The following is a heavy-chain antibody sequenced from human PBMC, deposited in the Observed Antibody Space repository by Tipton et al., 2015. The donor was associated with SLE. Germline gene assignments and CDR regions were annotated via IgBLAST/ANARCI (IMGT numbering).Heavy chain of an antibody. J-gene: IGHJ4*02. CDR2: IYNIGVT. CDR1: GGSVSFYY. Sequence: TLSLTCTVPGGSVSFYYWSWIRQPPGKGLEWIGYIYNIGVTNYNPSLKSRVTISVDTSKDQFSLRLTSVTAADTAVYYCARGSPTGTTRLDYWGRGTLVTVSS. V-gene: IGHV4-4*08. D-gene: IGHD1-7*01. CDR3: ARGSPTGTTRLDY.